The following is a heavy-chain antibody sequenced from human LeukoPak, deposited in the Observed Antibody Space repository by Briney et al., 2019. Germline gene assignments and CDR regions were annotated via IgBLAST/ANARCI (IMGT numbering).Heavy chain of an antibody. CDR1: GFTILIYA. V-gene: IGHV3-23*01. CDR3: AKGHIVTEWLYFDS. D-gene: IGHD2-21*01. CDR2: VRGSADTG. Sequence: GCYLRLSGASFGFTILIYAMSWVRPAPGKGLQWVSGVRGSADTGNYAVSVKGRFTISRDSTKNPPYLQLNRRSAEGPVLYYCAKGHIVTEWLYFDSWGQGTLVTVSS. J-gene: IGHJ4*02.